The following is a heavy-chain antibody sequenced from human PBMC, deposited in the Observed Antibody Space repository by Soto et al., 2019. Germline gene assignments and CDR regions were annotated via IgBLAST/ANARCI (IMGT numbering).Heavy chain of an antibody. CDR1: GFTFSSYA. CDR2: ISGSGGST. V-gene: IGHV3-23*01. Sequence: PGGSLRLSCAASGFTFSSYAMSWVRQAPGKGLEWVSAISGSGGSTYYADSVKGRFTISRDNSKNTLYLQMNSLRAEDTAVYYCAKDEFVRFYYVEALNEYYYYGMDVWGQGTTVTVSS. D-gene: IGHD3-10*01. J-gene: IGHJ6*02. CDR3: AKDEFVRFYYVEALNEYYYYGMDV.